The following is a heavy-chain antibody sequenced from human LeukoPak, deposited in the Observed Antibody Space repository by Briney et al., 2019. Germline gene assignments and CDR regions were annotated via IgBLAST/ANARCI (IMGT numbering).Heavy chain of an antibody. Sequence: GASVKVSCKASGYTFTGYYMHWVRQAPGQGLEWMGWINPNSGGTNYAQKFQGRVTMTRDTSISTAYMELSRLRSDDTAVYYCARVSSSIVATKSQNDYWGQGTLVTVSS. V-gene: IGHV1-2*02. CDR1: GYTFTGYY. CDR2: INPNSGGT. J-gene: IGHJ4*02. D-gene: IGHD5-12*01. CDR3: ARVSSSIVATKSQNDY.